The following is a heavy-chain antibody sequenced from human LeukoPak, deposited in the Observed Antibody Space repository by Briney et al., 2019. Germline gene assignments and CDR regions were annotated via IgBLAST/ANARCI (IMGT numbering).Heavy chain of an antibody. CDR2: IYSGGST. D-gene: IGHD3-16*02. J-gene: IGHJ4*02. Sequence: GGSLRLSCAASGFSVSNNYMTWVRQAPGKGLEWVSVIYSGGSTHYADSVKGRFTISRHNSNNTLYLQMNSLRAEDTALYYCARVGWVASGVIPHFDHWGQGTLVTVSS. CDR3: ARVGWVASGVIPHFDH. V-gene: IGHV3-53*04. CDR1: GFSVSNNY.